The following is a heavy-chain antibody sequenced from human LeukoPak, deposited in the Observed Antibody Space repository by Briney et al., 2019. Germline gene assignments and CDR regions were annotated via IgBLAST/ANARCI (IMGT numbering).Heavy chain of an antibody. CDR2: IYSGGST. CDR1: GFTVSSIY. Sequence: GGSLRLSCAGSGFTVSSIYMSWVRQAPGEGLEWDSVIYSGGSTYYADSVKGRFTISRDNSKNPLYLKMNGLRAEDTAVYYCARTMVRDLMVGWFDPWGQGTLVTVSS. D-gene: IGHD3-10*01. V-gene: IGHV3-53*01. CDR3: ARTMVRDLMVGWFDP. J-gene: IGHJ5*02.